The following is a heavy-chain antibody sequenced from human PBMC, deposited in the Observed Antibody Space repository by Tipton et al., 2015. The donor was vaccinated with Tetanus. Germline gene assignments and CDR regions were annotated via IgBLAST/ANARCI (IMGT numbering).Heavy chain of an antibody. J-gene: IGHJ4*02. Sequence: RSLRLSCEASGFTFSSFGMHWVRQAPGKGLEWVAVIPYDGSSKYYSDSVKGRFTVSRDNAKNSLYLQMNSLRAEDTAVYYCARDSTYLFDYWGQGTLVTVSS. V-gene: IGHV3-30*03. CDR2: IPYDGSSK. CDR3: ARDSTYLFDY. D-gene: IGHD2-2*01. CDR1: GFTFSSFG.